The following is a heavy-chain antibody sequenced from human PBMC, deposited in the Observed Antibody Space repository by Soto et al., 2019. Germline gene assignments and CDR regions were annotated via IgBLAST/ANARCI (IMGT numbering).Heavy chain of an antibody. V-gene: IGHV4-59*01. J-gene: IGHJ4*02. CDR3: ARGGNRYSNVASGVGGFDY. CDR2: VYHTGAT. CDR1: GASISSSY. D-gene: IGHD5-12*01. Sequence: SETLSLTCSVSGASISSSYWSWIRQSPERGLEWIAYVYHTGATNYNPSLKSRVTISLDTSKGQFSLNLTSLTTADTAVYFCARGGNRYSNVASGVGGFDYWGQGSLVTVSS.